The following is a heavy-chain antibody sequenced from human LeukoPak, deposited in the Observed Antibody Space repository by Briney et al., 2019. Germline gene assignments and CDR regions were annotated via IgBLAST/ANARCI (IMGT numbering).Heavy chain of an antibody. V-gene: IGHV3-21*01. CDR2: ISSSSSYI. CDR3: ARVCIVGATLIDY. J-gene: IGHJ4*02. D-gene: IGHD1-26*01. CDR1: GFTFSSYS. Sequence: GGSPRLSCAASGFTFSSYSMNWVRQAPGKGLEWVSSISSSSSYIYYADSVKGRFTISRDNAKNSLYLQMNSLRAEDTAVYYCARVCIVGATLIDYWGQGTLVTVSS.